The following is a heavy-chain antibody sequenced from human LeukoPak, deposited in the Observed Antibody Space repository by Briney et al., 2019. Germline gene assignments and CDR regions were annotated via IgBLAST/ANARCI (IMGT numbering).Heavy chain of an antibody. V-gene: IGHV3-7*01. J-gene: IGHJ4*02. D-gene: IGHD1-1*01. CDR3: ARWRGRQSEFDY. Sequence: GGSLRLSCAASGFTFSSYGMHWVRQAPGKGLEWVAHIKEDESDEYYVDSARGRFTASRDNAKNSVNLQMNSLRVEDTAVYYCARWRGRQSEFDYWGQGTLVTVSS. CDR2: IKEDESDE. CDR1: GFTFSSYG.